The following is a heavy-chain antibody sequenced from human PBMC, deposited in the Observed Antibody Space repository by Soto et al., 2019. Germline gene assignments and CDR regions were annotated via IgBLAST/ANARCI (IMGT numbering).Heavy chain of an antibody. J-gene: IGHJ5*02. V-gene: IGHV1-8*01. D-gene: IGHD4-17*01. CDR1: GYTFTSYD. CDR2: MNPNSGNT. Sequence: QVQLVQSGAEVKKPGASVKVSCKASGYTFTSYDINWVRQATGQGFEYLGWMNPNSGNTGYVKKFQGRVTMTRDTARSTANMELRSLRSEDTAVYYGAGGIKYGDYSSWFDPWGPGTLVTVSS. CDR3: AGGIKYGDYSSWFDP.